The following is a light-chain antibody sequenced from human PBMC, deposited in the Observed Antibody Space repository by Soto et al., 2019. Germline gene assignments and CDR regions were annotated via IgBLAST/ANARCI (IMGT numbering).Light chain of an antibody. Sequence: QAVVTQPPSASGTPGQRVTISCSGSSSNIGSNYVYWYQQLPGTAPKLLIYRINQRPSGVPDRFSGSKSGTSASLAISGLRSEDEADYYCAAWDDSLSVVFGGGTKLTVL. CDR2: RIN. CDR1: SSNIGSNY. CDR3: AAWDDSLSVV. J-gene: IGLJ2*01. V-gene: IGLV1-47*01.